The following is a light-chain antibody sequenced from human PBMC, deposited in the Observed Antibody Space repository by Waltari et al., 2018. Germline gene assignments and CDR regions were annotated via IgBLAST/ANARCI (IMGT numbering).Light chain of an antibody. Sequence: AFRMTQSPSSLSASTGDRFTITCRASQHISNYLAWFQQRPGKAPELLIYEASTLQRGVPSRFSGSGSGTDFTLTITSLQSDDFATYYCQQYFNYPRTFGQGTRVEIE. CDR3: QQYFNYPRT. V-gene: IGKV1-8*01. CDR2: EAS. CDR1: QHISNY. J-gene: IGKJ1*01.